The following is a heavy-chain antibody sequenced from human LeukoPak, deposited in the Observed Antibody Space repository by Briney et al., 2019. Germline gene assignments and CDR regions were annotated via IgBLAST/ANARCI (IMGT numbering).Heavy chain of an antibody. Sequence: GGSLRLSCAASGFIFSNYAMHCVRQAPGKGLEWVALISSDGAKTYHADSAKVRFSISKDNSKNTLYLQLNSLRAENTSVYNCARDSTYWYDSGSSGPHYFDYWGQGTLVTVSS. CDR1: GFIFSNYA. CDR3: ARDSTYWYDSGSSGPHYFDY. J-gene: IGHJ4*02. V-gene: IGHV3-30*01. D-gene: IGHD3-10*01. CDR2: ISSDGAKT.